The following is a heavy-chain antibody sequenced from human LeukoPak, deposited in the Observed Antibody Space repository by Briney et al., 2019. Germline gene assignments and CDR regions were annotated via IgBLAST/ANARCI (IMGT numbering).Heavy chain of an antibody. CDR3: ASRLEGYSYGLNFDY. V-gene: IGHV4-59*08. CDR2: IYYSGST. CDR1: GGSISSYY. J-gene: IGHJ4*02. Sequence: SETLSLTCTVSGGSISSYYWSWIRQPPGKGLEWIGYIYYSGSTNYNPSLKSRVTISVDTSKNQFSLKLSSVTAADTAVYYCASRLEGYSYGLNFDYWGQGTLVTVSS. D-gene: IGHD5-18*01.